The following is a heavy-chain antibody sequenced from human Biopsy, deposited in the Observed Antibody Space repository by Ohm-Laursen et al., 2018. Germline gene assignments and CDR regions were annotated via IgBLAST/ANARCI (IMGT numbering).Heavy chain of an antibody. CDR2: INQSGTT. J-gene: IGHJ4*02. CDR1: GKTFSDYQ. Sequence: TLSLTCAVFGKTFSDYQWSWIRQPPGKGLEWIGQINQSGTTNYNPSLKSRVSISADASKYEFSLRLTSVTAADTAVYFCGNEVHGRDYWGLGALVTVSS. D-gene: IGHD2-15*01. V-gene: IGHV4-34*08. CDR3: GNEVHGRDY.